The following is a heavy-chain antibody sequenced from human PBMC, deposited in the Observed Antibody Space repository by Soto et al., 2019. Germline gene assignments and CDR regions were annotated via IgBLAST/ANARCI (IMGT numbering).Heavy chain of an antibody. V-gene: IGHV3-7*01. CDR2: IKQDGSEK. D-gene: IGHD6-19*01. Sequence: GGPLRLSCAASGFMFSRYWMSWVRQAPGKGLEWVANIKQDGSEKYYVDSVKGRFTISRDNAKNSLYLQMNSLRAEDTAVYYCASGHSSGWYDYWGQGTLVTVSS. CDR3: ASGHSSGWYDY. CDR1: GFMFSRYW. J-gene: IGHJ4*02.